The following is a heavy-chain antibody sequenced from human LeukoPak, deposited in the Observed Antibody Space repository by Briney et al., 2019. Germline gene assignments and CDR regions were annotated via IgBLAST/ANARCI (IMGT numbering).Heavy chain of an antibody. CDR1: GGSFSSSSYF. Sequence: SETLSLTCTVSGGSFSSSSYFWGWVRQPPGKGLEWIGLMSYSGTSSYNPSLERRVTISVDTSKNQFSLKVTSVTAADTAIYYCSRSHGAYFGQGTLVTVSS. CDR2: MSYSGTS. J-gene: IGHJ4*02. D-gene: IGHD4-17*01. CDR3: SRSHGAY. V-gene: IGHV4-39*01.